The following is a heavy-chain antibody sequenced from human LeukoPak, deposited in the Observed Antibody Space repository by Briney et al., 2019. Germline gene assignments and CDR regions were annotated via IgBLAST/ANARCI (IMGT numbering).Heavy chain of an antibody. V-gene: IGHV1-46*01. D-gene: IGHD6-6*01. CDR2: INPSGGST. J-gene: IGHJ4*02. CDR3: ARELGSSSSLQD. Sequence: GESLKISCKGSGYTFTSYYMHWVRQAPGQGLEWMGIINPSGGSTSYAQKFQGRVTMTRDMSTSTVYMELSSLRSEDTAVYYCARELGSSSSLQDWGQGTLVTVSS. CDR1: GYTFTSYY.